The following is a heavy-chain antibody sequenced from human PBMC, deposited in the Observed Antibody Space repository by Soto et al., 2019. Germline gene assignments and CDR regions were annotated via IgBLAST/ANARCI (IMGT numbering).Heavy chain of an antibody. D-gene: IGHD2-8*01. CDR1: GFTFSSYA. CDR2: ISSSGDAT. V-gene: IGHV3-23*01. CDR3: ARESTPHLAYCINGVCCNDY. Sequence: PGGSLRLSCAASGFTFSSYAMSWVRQAPGKGLEWFSAISSSGDATYYADSVKGRFTISRDNSKNTLYLQMSTLRVEDTAVYYCARESTPHLAYCINGVCCNDYWGQGALVTVS. J-gene: IGHJ4*02.